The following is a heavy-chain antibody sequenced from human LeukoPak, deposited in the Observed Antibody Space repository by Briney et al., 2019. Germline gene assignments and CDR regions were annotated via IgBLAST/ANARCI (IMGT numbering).Heavy chain of an antibody. D-gene: IGHD3-16*01. CDR2: ISYDGNDK. CDR3: ARVVWGQLTYYFDY. CDR1: GFTFSSYA. Sequence: GRSLRLSCAASGFTFSSYAMHWVRQAPGKGLESVAGISYDGNDKYYADSVKGRFTISRDNAKNSLYLQMHSLRAEDTAVYYCARVVWGQLTYYFDYWGQGTLVTVSS. V-gene: IGHV3-30*04. J-gene: IGHJ4*02.